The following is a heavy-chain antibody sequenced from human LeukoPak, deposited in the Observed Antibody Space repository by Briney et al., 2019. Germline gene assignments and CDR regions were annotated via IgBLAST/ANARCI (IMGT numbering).Heavy chain of an antibody. V-gene: IGHV1-2*02. CDR1: GYTFTGYY. Sequence: ASVKVSCKASGYTFTGYYMHWVRQAPGQGPEYMGWINPNSGDTNYAQNFQGRVTMTRDTSITTAYMELSRLRSDDTAVYYCAISSGWVPFDYWGRGTLATVSS. CDR3: AISSGWVPFDY. CDR2: INPNSGDT. D-gene: IGHD6-19*01. J-gene: IGHJ4*02.